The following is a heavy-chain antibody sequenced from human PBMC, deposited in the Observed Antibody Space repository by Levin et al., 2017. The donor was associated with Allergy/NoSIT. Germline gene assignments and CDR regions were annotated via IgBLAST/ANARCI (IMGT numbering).Heavy chain of an antibody. D-gene: IGHD2-15*01. CDR2: IYPGDSDT. CDR3: ARRGYCSGGSCFSNAFDI. J-gene: IGHJ3*02. V-gene: IGHV5-51*01. Sequence: KVSCKGSGYSFTSYWIGWVRQMPGKGLEWMGIIYPGDSDTRYSPSFQGQVTISADKSISTAYLQWSSLKASDTAMYYCARRGYCSGGSCFSNAFDIWGQGTMVTVSS. CDR1: GYSFTSYW.